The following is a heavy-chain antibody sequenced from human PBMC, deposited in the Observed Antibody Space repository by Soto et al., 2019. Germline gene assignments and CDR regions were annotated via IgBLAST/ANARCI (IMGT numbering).Heavy chain of an antibody. J-gene: IGHJ4*02. CDR1: GVSISSGNW. CDR3: ARLVYDTRLNYMYFDF. CDR2: IFHDGTA. V-gene: IGHV4-4*02. Sequence: SETLSLTCSVSGVSISSGNWWTWVRQTPQRGLEYIGEIFHDGTANYYPSFERRVAISVDTSKNQFSLKLTSVTAADTAIYFCARLVYDTRLNYMYFDFWGQGVLVTVSS. D-gene: IGHD2-8*01.